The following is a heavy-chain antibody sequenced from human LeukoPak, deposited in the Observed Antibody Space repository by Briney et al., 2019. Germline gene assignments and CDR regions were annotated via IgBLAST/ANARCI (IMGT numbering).Heavy chain of an antibody. J-gene: IGHJ5*02. Sequence: GASVKVSCKASGYIFTNYHMHWVRQAPGQGLEWMGWISTNTGNPTYAQDFTGRFVFSMDTSVSTAYLEISSLKAEDTAVYYCARDRYCSGGICNWFDPWGQGTLVTVSS. D-gene: IGHD2-15*01. CDR3: ARDRYCSGGICNWFDP. V-gene: IGHV7-4-1*02. CDR2: ISTNTGNP. CDR1: GYIFTNYH.